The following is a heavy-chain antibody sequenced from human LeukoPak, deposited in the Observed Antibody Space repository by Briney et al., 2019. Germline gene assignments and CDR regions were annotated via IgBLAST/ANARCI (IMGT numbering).Heavy chain of an antibody. V-gene: IGHV4-61*02. Sequence: SQTLSLTCTVSGGSISSGSYYWSWIRQPAGKGLEWIGRIYTSGSTNYNPSLKSRVTISVDTSKNQFSLKLSSVTAADTAVYYCAITYYYDSSGLGDFDYWGQGTLVTVPS. D-gene: IGHD3-22*01. CDR1: GGSISSGSYY. J-gene: IGHJ4*02. CDR3: AITYYYDSSGLGDFDY. CDR2: IYTSGST.